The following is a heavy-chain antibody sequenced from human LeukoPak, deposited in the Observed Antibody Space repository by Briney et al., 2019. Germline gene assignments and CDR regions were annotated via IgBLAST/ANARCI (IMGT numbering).Heavy chain of an antibody. CDR3: ARGTAEPDY. V-gene: IGHV7-4-1*02. Sequence: ASVKVSCKASGCTFTNYSMNWVRQAPGQGLEWMGWINTNTGNPTYAQGFTGRFVFSLDTSVSTAYLHISSLKAEDTAVYYCARGTAEPDYWGQGTLVTVSS. J-gene: IGHJ4*02. CDR1: GCTFTNYS. D-gene: IGHD5-18*01. CDR2: INTNTGNP.